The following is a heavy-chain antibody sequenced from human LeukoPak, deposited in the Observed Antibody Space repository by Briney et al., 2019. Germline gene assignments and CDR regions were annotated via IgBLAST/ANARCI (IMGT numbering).Heavy chain of an antibody. J-gene: IGHJ5*02. CDR2: ISYTGST. D-gene: IGHD3-10*01. CDR3: ARDDYRGVTNFDP. Sequence: SETLSLTCTVSGCSISPYFWSWIRQPPGKGLEWIGYISYTGSTNYNPSLKSRLTISVDTSKNQFSLQLTSVTAADTAVYYCARDDYRGVTNFDPWGQGTLVTVSS. CDR1: GCSISPYF. V-gene: IGHV4-59*01.